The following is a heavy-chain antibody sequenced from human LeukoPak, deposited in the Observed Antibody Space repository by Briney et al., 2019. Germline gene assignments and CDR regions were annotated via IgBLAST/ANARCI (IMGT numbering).Heavy chain of an antibody. Sequence: GGSLRLSCAASGFTFRSYEMNWVRQAPGKGLEWVSYISSSGSTIYYADSVKGRFTISRDNAKNSLYLQMNSLRAEDTAVYYCARDEFAGIAAAGTTEPYWGQGTLVTVSS. D-gene: IGHD6-13*01. CDR3: ARDEFAGIAAAGTTEPY. CDR2: ISSSGSTI. CDR1: GFTFRSYE. J-gene: IGHJ4*02. V-gene: IGHV3-48*03.